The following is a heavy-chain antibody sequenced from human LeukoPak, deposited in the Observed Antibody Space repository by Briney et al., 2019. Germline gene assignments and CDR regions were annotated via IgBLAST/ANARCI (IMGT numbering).Heavy chain of an antibody. CDR2: ISSSSSYI. D-gene: IGHD3-22*01. V-gene: IGHV3-21*01. J-gene: IGHJ3*02. CDR1: GFTFSSYS. CDR3: ARALNYYDSSGYLQDAFDI. Sequence: GGSLRLSCAASGFTFSSYSMNWVRQAPGKGLEWVSSISSSSSYIYYADSVKGRFTISRDNAKNSLYLQMNSLRAEDTAVYYCARALNYYDSSGYLQDAFDIWGQGTMVTVSS.